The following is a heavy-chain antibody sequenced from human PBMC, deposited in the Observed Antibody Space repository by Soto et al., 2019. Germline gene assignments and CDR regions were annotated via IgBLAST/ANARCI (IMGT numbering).Heavy chain of an antibody. J-gene: IGHJ4*02. D-gene: IGHD2-2*01. CDR3: ASPGGPSI. Sequence: EVQLLESGGGLVQPGGSLRLSCAASGFTFSNYAMNWVRQAPGKGLEWVSGISGGGVSTYYADSVKGRFTISGDISKNTLYLQMNSLRAEDTAIYYCASPGGPSIWGQGTLVTVSS. CDR1: GFTFSNYA. V-gene: IGHV3-23*01. CDR2: ISGGGVST.